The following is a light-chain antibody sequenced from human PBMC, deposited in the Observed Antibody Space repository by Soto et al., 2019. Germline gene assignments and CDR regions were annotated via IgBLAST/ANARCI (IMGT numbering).Light chain of an antibody. CDR1: QSVSNNY. CDR2: GES. V-gene: IGKV3-20*01. Sequence: EIVLTQYPGTLSLSPGERYTLSCMAIQSVSNNYLAWYQQKPGQAPSLLIYGESNRATGIPDRFSGSGSGTDFPLTISRLEPEDFAVYYCQQYGSSGTFGQGTQVDIK. CDR3: QQYGSSGT. J-gene: IGKJ1*01.